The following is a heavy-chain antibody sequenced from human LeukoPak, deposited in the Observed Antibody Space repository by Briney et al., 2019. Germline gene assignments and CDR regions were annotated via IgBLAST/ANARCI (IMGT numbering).Heavy chain of an antibody. CDR2: ISYDGSNK. CDR1: GFTLSTYD. D-gene: IGHD6-13*01. CDR3: ARVGAAAAPDFDY. Sequence: GGSLRLSCAASGFTLSTYDMHWVRQAPGKGLEWVAVISYDGSNKYYADSVKGRFTISRDNSKNTLYLQMNSLRAEDTAVYYCARVGAAAAPDFDYWGQGTLVTVSS. J-gene: IGHJ4*02. V-gene: IGHV3-30*12.